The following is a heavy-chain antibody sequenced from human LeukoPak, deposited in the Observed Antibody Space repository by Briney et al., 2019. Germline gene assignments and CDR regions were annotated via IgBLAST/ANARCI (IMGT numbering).Heavy chain of an antibody. CDR3: AKDVVSRYGGNSGPWDN. Sequence: SVKVSCKASGGTFSSYAISWVRQAPGQGLEWMGGIIPIFGTANYAQKFQGRVTITADESTSTAYMELRSLRSDDTAVYYCAKDVVSRYGGNSGPWDNWGQGTLVTVSS. D-gene: IGHD4-23*01. J-gene: IGHJ4*02. V-gene: IGHV1-69*13. CDR2: IIPIFGTA. CDR1: GGTFSSYA.